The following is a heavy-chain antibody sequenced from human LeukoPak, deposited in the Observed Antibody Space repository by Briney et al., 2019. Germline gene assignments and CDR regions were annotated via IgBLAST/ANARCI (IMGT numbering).Heavy chain of an antibody. V-gene: IGHV3-23*01. CDR2: MSSSGDST. D-gene: IGHD3-16*02. CDR1: GFSFTKYA. J-gene: IGHJ4*02. Sequence: PGGSLRLSCAASGFSFTKYAMSWVRQAPGKGLEWVSGMSSSGDSTDYADSVKGRFTISRDNSKNTLYLQMDSPRVEDTAVFYCAKVSFDGGVIPYFDSWGQGTVVTVSS. CDR3: AKVSFDGGVIPYFDS.